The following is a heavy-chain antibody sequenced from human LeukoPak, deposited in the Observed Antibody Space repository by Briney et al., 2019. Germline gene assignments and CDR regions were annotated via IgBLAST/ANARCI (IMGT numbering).Heavy chain of an antibody. V-gene: IGHV3-23*01. D-gene: IGHD6-6*01. Sequence: GGSLRLSCAASGFSNSALNWVRQAPGQGLEWISTISNTGVATYYADSVKGRFTISRDTFRNTLLLQMNSLRADDTAVYYCVKDEWYGSSSYFDFWGQGTLVTVSS. CDR2: ISNTGVAT. J-gene: IGHJ4*02. CDR1: GFSNSA. CDR3: VKDEWYGSSSYFDF.